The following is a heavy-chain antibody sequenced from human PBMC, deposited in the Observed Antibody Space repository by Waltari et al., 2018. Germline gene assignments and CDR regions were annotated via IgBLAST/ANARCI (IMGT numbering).Heavy chain of an antibody. CDR2: IYSGGST. CDR1: GFTFSSYA. V-gene: IGHV3-23*03. Sequence: VQLLESGGGLVQPGGSLRLSCAASGFTFSSYAMSWVRQAPGKGLEWVSVIYSGGSTYYADSVKGRFTISRDNSKNTLYLQMNSLRAEDTAVYYCAKDPPAAGTNYWGQGTLVTVSS. D-gene: IGHD6-13*01. J-gene: IGHJ4*02. CDR3: AKDPPAAGTNY.